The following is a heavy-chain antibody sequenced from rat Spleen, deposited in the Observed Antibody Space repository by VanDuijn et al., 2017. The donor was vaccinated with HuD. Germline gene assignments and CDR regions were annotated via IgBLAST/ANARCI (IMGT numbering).Heavy chain of an antibody. D-gene: IGHD1-11*01. CDR3: ARHLRVASGVMDA. CDR1: GFSLTGNN. CDR2: MRYDGDT. Sequence: QVQLKESGPGLVQPSQTLSLTCSVSGFSLTGNNIYWVRQPPGKGLEWMGRMRYDGDTSYNSTLKSRLSISRDTSKNQVFLRMGSLQSDDTAIYYCARHLRVASGVMDAWGQGASVTVSS. V-gene: IGHV2-63*01. J-gene: IGHJ4*01.